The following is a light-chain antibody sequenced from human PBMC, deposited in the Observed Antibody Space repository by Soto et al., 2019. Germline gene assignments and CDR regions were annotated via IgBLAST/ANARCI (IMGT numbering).Light chain of an antibody. Sequence: TQSPSSLSASVGDRVTITCRASQSISSYLNWYQQKPGKAPKLLIYDASSLQSGVPSRFSGSGSGTDFTLTISSLQPEDFATYYCQQTYSTTPTFGRGTKLEIK. CDR3: QQTYSTTPT. CDR2: DAS. CDR1: QSISSY. V-gene: IGKV1-39*01. J-gene: IGKJ2*01.